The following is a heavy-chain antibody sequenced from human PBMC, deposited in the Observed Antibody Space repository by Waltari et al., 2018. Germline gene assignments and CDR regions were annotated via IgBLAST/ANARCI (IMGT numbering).Heavy chain of an antibody. CDR3: ARGGSSSWYLSYYYYGMDL. Sequence: QVQLQESGPGLVRPSETLSLTCTVSGGSINRYYWSWIRQPAGKGLEWIGRSYSTGSTNYNPSLSSRVTMSVDTSNNQFSLKLNSVTAADTAVYYCARGGSSSWYLSYYYYGMDLWGQGTTVTVSS. CDR2: SYSTGST. D-gene: IGHD6-13*01. CDR1: GGSINRYY. J-gene: IGHJ6*02. V-gene: IGHV4-4*07.